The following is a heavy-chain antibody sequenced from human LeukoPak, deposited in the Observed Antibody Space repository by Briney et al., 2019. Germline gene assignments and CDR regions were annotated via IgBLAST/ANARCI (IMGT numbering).Heavy chain of an antibody. CDR1: GCSFTAYT. J-gene: IGHJ4*01. Sequence: PGGSLRLSCATSGCSFTAYTIHWVRQAPGEGPEWVALASGDGSHKQYAASVQGRFTISRDNSKSTVYLEMNSLKDGDTGIYYCARAVSSSWYAAYWGHGTRVTVSS. V-gene: IGHV3-30*04. CDR3: ARAVSSSWYAAY. D-gene: IGHD6-13*01. CDR2: ASGDGSHK.